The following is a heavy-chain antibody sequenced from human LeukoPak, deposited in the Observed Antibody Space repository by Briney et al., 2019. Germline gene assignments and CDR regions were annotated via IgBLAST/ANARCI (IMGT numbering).Heavy chain of an antibody. CDR1: GFTFSSYG. CDR2: ISYDGSNK. D-gene: IGHD6-19*01. V-gene: IGHV3-30*18. Sequence: GGSLRLSCAASGFTFSSYGMPWVRQAPGKGLEWVAVISYDGSNKYYADSVKGRFTISRDNSKNTLYLQMNSLRAEDTAVYYCAKDLRGIAVAGIDYWGQGTLVTVSS. J-gene: IGHJ4*02. CDR3: AKDLRGIAVAGIDY.